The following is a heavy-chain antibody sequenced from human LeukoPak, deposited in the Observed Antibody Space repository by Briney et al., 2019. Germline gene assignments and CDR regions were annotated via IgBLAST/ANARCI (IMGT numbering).Heavy chain of an antibody. V-gene: IGHV1-8*01. CDR1: GYTFTNFD. CDR2: MNPVSGNA. Sequence: ASVKVSCKASGYTFTNFDINWVRQAPGQGLEWMGWMNPVSGNAGSAQKFQGRVTMTRDTSISTAYMELSRLRSDDTAVYYCAREWTGGDDFWSGYYTFRAFDIWGQGTMVTVSS. J-gene: IGHJ3*02. CDR3: AREWTGGDDFWSGYYTFRAFDI. D-gene: IGHD3-3*01.